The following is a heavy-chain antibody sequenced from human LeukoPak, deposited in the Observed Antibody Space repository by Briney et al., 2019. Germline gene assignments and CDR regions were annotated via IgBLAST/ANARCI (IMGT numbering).Heavy chain of an antibody. Sequence: GESLKISCKGSGYTFSSYWIGWVRQMPGKGLEWMEIIYPGDSDTRYSPSLQGQVTISVDTSIGTAYLQWSSLKASDTAIYYCARLNDFRLDYWGQGTLVTVSS. CDR1: GYTFSSYW. D-gene: IGHD3-3*01. CDR3: ARLNDFRLDY. CDR2: IYPGDSDT. V-gene: IGHV5-51*01. J-gene: IGHJ4*02.